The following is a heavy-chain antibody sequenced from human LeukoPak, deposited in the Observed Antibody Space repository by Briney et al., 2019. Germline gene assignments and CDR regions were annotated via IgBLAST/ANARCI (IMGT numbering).Heavy chain of an antibody. CDR1: GFTFGDYG. CDR3: TRLSLVVVRDAFDI. D-gene: IGHD3-22*01. Sequence: GGSLRLSCTGSGFTFGDYGVSWVRQAPGKGLEWVGFIRSKAYGGTTAYAASVKGRFIISRDDSKSIAYLQMNSLNTEDTAVYYCTRLSLVVVRDAFDIWGQGTMVTVSS. J-gene: IGHJ3*02. CDR2: IRSKAYGGTT. V-gene: IGHV3-49*04.